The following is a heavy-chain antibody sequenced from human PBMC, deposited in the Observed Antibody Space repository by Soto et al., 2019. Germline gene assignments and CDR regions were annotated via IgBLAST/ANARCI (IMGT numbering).Heavy chain of an antibody. Sequence: SETQCLPRAVEGGSFSGYYWSWIRQPPGKGLEWIGEINHSGSTNYNPSLKSRVTISVDTSKNQFSLKLSSVTAADTAVYYCARGLEGTPTSRGQWQYWGQGTLVTVSS. J-gene: IGHJ4*02. CDR2: INHSGST. CDR1: GGSFSGYY. D-gene: IGHD6-19*01. V-gene: IGHV4-34*01. CDR3: ARGLEGTPTSRGQWQY.